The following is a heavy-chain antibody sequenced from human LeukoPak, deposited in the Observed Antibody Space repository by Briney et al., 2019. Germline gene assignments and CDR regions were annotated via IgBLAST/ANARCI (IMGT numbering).Heavy chain of an antibody. D-gene: IGHD2-2*01. V-gene: IGHV3-48*01. CDR2: ISSSSSTI. Sequence: GGSLRLSCAASGFTFSSYSMNWVRQAPGKGLEWVSYISSSSSTIYYADSVKGRFTISRDNAKNSLYLQMNSLRAEDTAVYYGARAMWGYCSSTSCSCDYWGQGTLVTVSS. J-gene: IGHJ4*02. CDR3: ARAMWGYCSSTSCSCDY. CDR1: GFTFSSYS.